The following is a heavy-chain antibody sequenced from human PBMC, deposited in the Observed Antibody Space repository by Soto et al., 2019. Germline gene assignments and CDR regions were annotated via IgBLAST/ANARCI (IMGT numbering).Heavy chain of an antibody. CDR1: GFTFGDSY. Sequence: QVQLVESGGGLVPPGGSLRLSCAGSGFTFGDSYMSWIRQAPGKGLEWLSYISPGSRYPAYADSVKGRFTISRDNAKRSLYLQMNTLRAEDTALYFCARQTGGRHDAFDVWGLGTMVTVSS. V-gene: IGHV3-11*05. CDR3: ARQTGGRHDAFDV. J-gene: IGHJ3*01. CDR2: ISPGSRYP.